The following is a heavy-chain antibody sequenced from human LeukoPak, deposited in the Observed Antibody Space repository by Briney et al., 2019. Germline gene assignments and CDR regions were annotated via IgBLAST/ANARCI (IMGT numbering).Heavy chain of an antibody. D-gene: IGHD1-20*01. CDR3: ASLTGTADYYYYGMDV. V-gene: IGHV1-46*01. J-gene: IGHJ6*02. CDR2: INPSGGST. Sequence: ASVKVSCKASGYTFTSYYMHWVRQAPGQGLEWMGIINPSGGSTSYAQKFQGRVTVTRDTSTSTVYMELSSLRSEDTAVYYCASLTGTADYYYYGMDVWGQGTTVTVSS. CDR1: GYTFTSYY.